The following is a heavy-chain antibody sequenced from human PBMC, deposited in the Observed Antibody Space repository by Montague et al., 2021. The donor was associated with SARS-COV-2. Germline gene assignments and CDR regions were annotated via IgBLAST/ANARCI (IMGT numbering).Heavy chain of an antibody. CDR2: IFYRGTT. CDR3: ARHWPYLAAAGYVWFDP. D-gene: IGHD6-13*01. Sequence: SETLSLTCTVSGDSMTYFYWSWIRQTPEKGLEWIGYIFYRGTTKYNPSLESRVTITVDTSKSQFSLKLSSVTAADTAVYYCARHWPYLAAAGYVWFDPWGQGTLVIVSS. J-gene: IGHJ5*02. V-gene: IGHV4-59*08. CDR1: GDSMTYFY.